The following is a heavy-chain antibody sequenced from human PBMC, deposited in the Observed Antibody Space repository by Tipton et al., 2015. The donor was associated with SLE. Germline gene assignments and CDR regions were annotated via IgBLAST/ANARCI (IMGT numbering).Heavy chain of an antibody. Sequence: GLVKPSETLSLICNVSGHSISSGYYWGWIRQFPGKGLEWIGSFYHSGSTYYNPSLKSRATISVDTSKNQFSLKLTSVTAADTAVYYCAVNVVVKVQVDYWGPGALVTVSS. D-gene: IGHD2-21*01. CDR1: GHSISSGYY. J-gene: IGHJ4*02. CDR2: FYHSGST. V-gene: IGHV4-38-2*02. CDR3: AVNVVVKVQVDY.